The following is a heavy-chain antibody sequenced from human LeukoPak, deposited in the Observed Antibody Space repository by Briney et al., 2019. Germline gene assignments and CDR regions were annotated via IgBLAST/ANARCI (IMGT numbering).Heavy chain of an antibody. CDR3: ARDRPALVRGVTYFGYLDY. J-gene: IGHJ4*02. V-gene: IGHV3-7*01. Sequence: PGGSLRLSCAASGFTFSNYWMSWVRQAPGKGLEWVANIKQDGSEKYYVDSVKGRFTISRDNAKHLLYLQMNSLRAEDTAVYYCARDRPALVRGVTYFGYLDYWGQGSLVTVSS. D-gene: IGHD3-10*01. CDR2: IKQDGSEK. CDR1: GFTFSNYW.